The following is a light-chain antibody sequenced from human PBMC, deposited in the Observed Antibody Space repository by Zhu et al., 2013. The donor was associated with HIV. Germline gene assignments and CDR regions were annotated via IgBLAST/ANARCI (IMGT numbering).Light chain of an antibody. CDR2: DAS. CDR3: HQYGSSPLT. Sequence: EIVLTQSPATLALSPGERATLSCRASQSVRSYLAWYQQKVGQAPRLLIYDASNRATGIPARFSGSGSGTDFTLTISRLEPEDFAVYYCHQYGSSPLTFGGGTTVGIK. CDR1: QSVRSY. V-gene: IGKV3-11*01. J-gene: IGKJ4*01.